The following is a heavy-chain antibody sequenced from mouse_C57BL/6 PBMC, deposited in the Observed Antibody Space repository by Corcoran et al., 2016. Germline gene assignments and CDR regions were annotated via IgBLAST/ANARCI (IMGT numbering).Heavy chain of an antibody. CDR2: INPNNGGT. Sequence: EVQLQQSGPELVKPGASVKISCKASGYTFTDYYMNWVKQSHGKSLEWLGDINPNNGGTSYNQKFKGKATLTVDKSSSTAYMELRSLTSEDSAVYYCARGVITTGYFDVWGTGTTVTVSS. D-gene: IGHD1-1*01. CDR1: GYTFTDYY. J-gene: IGHJ1*03. V-gene: IGHV1-26*01. CDR3: ARGVITTGYFDV.